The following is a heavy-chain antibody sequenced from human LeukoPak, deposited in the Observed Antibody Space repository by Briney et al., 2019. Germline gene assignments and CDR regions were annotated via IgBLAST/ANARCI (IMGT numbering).Heavy chain of an antibody. V-gene: IGHV3-15*01. CDR3: TTCYDILTGYRFDY. Sequence: GGSLRLFCAASGFTFSNAWMSWVRQASGKGLEGVGRIKNKTDSGTTDYAAPVKGRFTISRDDSKNTLYLQMNSLKTEDTAVYYCTTCYDILTGYRFDYWGQGTLVTVSS. J-gene: IGHJ4*02. CDR1: GFTFSNAW. D-gene: IGHD3-9*01. CDR2: IKNKTDSGTT.